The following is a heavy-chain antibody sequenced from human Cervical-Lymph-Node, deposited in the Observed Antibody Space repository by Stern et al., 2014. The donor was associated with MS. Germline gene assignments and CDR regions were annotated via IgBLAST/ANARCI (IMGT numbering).Heavy chain of an antibody. Sequence: QVQLQESGPGLVKPSGTLSLTCAVSGGSVSSSNWRSWVRQPPGKGLQWIGEDSHSGSTNYKQSLKRRVTLSVDKSPNHFSLKVGSVTAADTAVYYCARTPRYTSSWYSTFYDRGMDVWGQGTTVTVSS. V-gene: IGHV4-4*02. D-gene: IGHD6-13*01. CDR1: GGSVSSSNW. CDR3: ARTPRYTSSWYSTFYDRGMDV. J-gene: IGHJ6*02. CDR2: DSHSGST.